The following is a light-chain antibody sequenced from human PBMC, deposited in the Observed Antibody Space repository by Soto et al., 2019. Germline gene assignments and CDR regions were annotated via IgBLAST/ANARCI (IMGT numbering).Light chain of an antibody. Sequence: EIVMTQSPATLSVSPGERATLSCMASQSVSSNLAWYQQKPGQAPRLLIYGASTRATGIPARFSGSGSGIEFTLTISSLQSEDFAVYYCQQYNNWPPTFGQGTRLEIK. V-gene: IGKV3-15*01. CDR1: QSVSSN. J-gene: IGKJ5*01. CDR3: QQYNNWPPT. CDR2: GAS.